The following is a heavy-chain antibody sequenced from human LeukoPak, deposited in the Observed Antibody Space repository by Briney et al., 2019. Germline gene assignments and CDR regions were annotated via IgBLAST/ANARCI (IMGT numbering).Heavy chain of an antibody. CDR3: ARGTNGYNYGYLDY. Sequence: GGPLRLSCAASGFTFSTYWMHWVRQVPGKGPVWVSRISTDGSTTTYADSVKGRFTISRDNAKNTLYLQMNSLRAEDTAVYYCARGTNGYNYGYLDYWGQGTLVTVSS. V-gene: IGHV3-74*01. D-gene: IGHD5-24*01. J-gene: IGHJ4*02. CDR2: ISTDGSTT. CDR1: GFTFSTYW.